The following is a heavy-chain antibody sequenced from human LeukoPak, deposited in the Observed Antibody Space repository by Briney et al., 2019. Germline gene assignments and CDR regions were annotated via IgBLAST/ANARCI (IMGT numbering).Heavy chain of an antibody. V-gene: IGHV3-74*03. CDR1: GFSFSSYW. CDR2: INTDGRTT. J-gene: IGHJ4*02. Sequence: GGSLRLSCAASGFSFSSYWMNWVRQTPWKGLVWVAHINTDGRTTTYADSVKGRFTVSRDNAKNTLYLEMNRLRAEDTAVYYCARDNAYMLDYWGQGTQVTVSS. D-gene: IGHD5-24*01. CDR3: ARDNAYMLDY.